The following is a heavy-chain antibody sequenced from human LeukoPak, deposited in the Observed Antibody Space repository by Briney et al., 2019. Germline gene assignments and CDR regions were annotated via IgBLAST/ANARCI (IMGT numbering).Heavy chain of an antibody. Sequence: ASVKVSCKASGYTFTSYDINWVRQATGQGLEWMGWMNPNSGNTGYAQKFQGRVTMTRNTSISTAYMELSSLRSEDTAVYYCARGAAAGNGIDYWGQGTLVTVSS. V-gene: IGHV1-8*01. J-gene: IGHJ4*02. CDR1: GYTFTSYD. CDR3: ARGAAAGNGIDY. D-gene: IGHD6-13*01. CDR2: MNPNSGNT.